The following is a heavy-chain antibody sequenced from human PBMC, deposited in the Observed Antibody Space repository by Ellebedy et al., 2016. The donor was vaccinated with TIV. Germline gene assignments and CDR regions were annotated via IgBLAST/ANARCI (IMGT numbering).Heavy chain of an antibody. CDR1: EFKFRTYS. CDR2: ISSGSSYI. V-gene: IGHV3-21*01. CDR3: ARAISGTTLRRAFYFYGMDV. D-gene: IGHD1-20*01. J-gene: IGHJ6*02. Sequence: GESLKISCAGSEFKFRTYSLNWVRQAPGKGLEWVSSISSGSSYIYYADSVRGRFTISRDDAKHSLFLQMNSLRAEDTAVYYCARAISGTTLRRAFYFYGMDVWGQGTTVTVSS.